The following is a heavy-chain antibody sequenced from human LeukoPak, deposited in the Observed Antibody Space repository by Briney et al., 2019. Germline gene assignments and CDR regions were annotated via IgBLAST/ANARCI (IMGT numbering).Heavy chain of an antibody. J-gene: IGHJ4*02. D-gene: IGHD2-21*01. CDR2: INGGGSGT. Sequence: QSGGSLRLSCAASGFTFSNNAMHWVRQAPGKGLEWVSAINGGGSGTFYADSVKGRFTISRDNSKNALYLQMNSLRAEDTAVYYCAKVISGADCFFDYWGQGTLVTVSS. V-gene: IGHV3-23*01. CDR3: AKVISGADCFFDY. CDR1: GFTFSNNA.